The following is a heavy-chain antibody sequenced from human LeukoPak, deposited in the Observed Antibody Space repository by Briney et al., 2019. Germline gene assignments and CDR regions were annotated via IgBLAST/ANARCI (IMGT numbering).Heavy chain of an antibody. CDR3: ASNGRETAMVTYFDY. CDR2: IYYSGST. CDR1: GGSISSYY. D-gene: IGHD5-18*01. Sequence: PSETLSLTCTVSGGSISSYYWSWIRQPPGKGLEWIGYIYYSGSTNYNPSLKSRVTKSVDTSKNQFSLKLSSVTAADTAVYYCASNGRETAMVTYFDYWGQGTLVTVSS. J-gene: IGHJ4*02. V-gene: IGHV4-59*08.